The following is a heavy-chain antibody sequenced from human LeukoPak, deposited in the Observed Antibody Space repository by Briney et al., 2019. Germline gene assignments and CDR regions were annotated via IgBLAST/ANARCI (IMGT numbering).Heavy chain of an antibody. CDR2: INWIGGRT. J-gene: IGHJ3*02. D-gene: IGHD2-21*01. V-gene: IGHV3-20*04. CDR1: GFTFYDYG. Sequence: GGSLRLSCAASGFTFYDYGMSWVRHAPGEGLGWVSGINWIGGRTGYADSVKGRFSISTDNTKNSLYLQMNSLRAEDTALYYCARVYCGGDCYVAAFDIWGQGTMVTVSS. CDR3: ARVYCGGDCYVAAFDI.